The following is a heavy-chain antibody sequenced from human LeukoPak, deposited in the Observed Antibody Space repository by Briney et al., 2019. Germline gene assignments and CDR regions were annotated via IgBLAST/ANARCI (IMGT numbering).Heavy chain of an antibody. CDR1: GFTFSSSA. CDR3: AKRGFGDYGGYFDY. V-gene: IGHV3-23*01. CDR2: ISASGGGT. D-gene: IGHD4-17*01. J-gene: IGHJ4*02. Sequence: GGSLRLSCATSGFTFSSSAMSWVRQPPGKGLAWVSTISASGGGTYYADSVKGRFTISRDNSKNTLYLQMNSLRAEDTAVYFCAKRGFGDYGGYFDYWGQGTLVTVSS.